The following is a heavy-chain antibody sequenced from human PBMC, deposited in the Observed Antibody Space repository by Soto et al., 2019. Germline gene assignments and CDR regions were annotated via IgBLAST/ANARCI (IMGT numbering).Heavy chain of an antibody. CDR1: GYSFTTYW. J-gene: IGHJ6*02. V-gene: IGHV5-51*01. D-gene: IGHD6-13*01. Sequence: PGESLKISCGGSGYSFTTYWIAWVRQMPGKGLEWMGIIYPGDSDTRYSPSFQGQVTISADKSISTAYLQWSSLKASDTAMYYCARTAAAGKYYYGVDVWGQGTTVTVSS. CDR3: ARTAAAGKYYYGVDV. CDR2: IYPGDSDT.